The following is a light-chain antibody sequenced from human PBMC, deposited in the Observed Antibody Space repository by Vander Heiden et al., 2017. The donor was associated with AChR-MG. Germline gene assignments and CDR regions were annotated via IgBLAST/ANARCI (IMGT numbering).Light chain of an antibody. J-gene: IGLJ3*02. Sequence: QSALTQPRSVSGSPGQSVTISCTGTSSDVGYYNYVSWYQQHPGKAPKLMIYAVTKRPSGVPDRFSGSKSGNTASLTISGLQADDEADYYCCSYAGSYTLVFGGGTKVTVI. CDR3: CSYAGSYTLV. CDR2: AVT. V-gene: IGLV2-11*01. CDR1: SSDVGYYNY.